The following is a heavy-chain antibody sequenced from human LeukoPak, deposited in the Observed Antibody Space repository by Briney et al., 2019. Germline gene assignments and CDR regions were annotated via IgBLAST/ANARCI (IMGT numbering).Heavy chain of an antibody. V-gene: IGHV1-18*01. D-gene: IGHD6-19*01. J-gene: IGHJ6*02. CDR3: AREGQWLAYYYYYGMDV. CDR1: GYTFTSYG. Sequence: ASVKVSCKVSGYTFTSYGISWVRQAPGQGLEWMGWISAYNGNTNYAQKLQGRVTMTTDTSTSTAYMELRSLRSDDTAVYYCAREGQWLAYYYYYGMDVWGQGTTVTVSS. CDR2: ISAYNGNT.